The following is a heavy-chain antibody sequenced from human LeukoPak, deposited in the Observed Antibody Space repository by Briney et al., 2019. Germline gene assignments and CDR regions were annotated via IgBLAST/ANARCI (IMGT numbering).Heavy chain of an antibody. D-gene: IGHD6-19*01. Sequence: SETLSLTCTVPGYSISSGYYWGWIRQPPGKGLEWIGSIYHSGSTYYNPSLKSRVFISVDTSKNQFSLKLSSVTAADTAVYYCARDRVAVAVSDYWGQGMLVTVSS. CDR1: GYSISSGYY. CDR2: IYHSGST. V-gene: IGHV4-38-2*02. J-gene: IGHJ4*02. CDR3: ARDRVAVAVSDY.